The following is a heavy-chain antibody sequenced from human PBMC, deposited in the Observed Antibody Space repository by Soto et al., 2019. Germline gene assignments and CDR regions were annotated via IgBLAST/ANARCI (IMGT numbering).Heavy chain of an antibody. J-gene: IGHJ4*02. CDR2: ISTSKGNT. CDR1: GYTFTSYG. Sequence: QVQLVQSGPEVKKPGASVKVSCKTSGYTFTSYGIAWVRQAPGQGLEWMAWISTSKGNTNYAQKFQGRVTMTTDTSTSTAYMELRSLRSDDTAVYYCATRSPAFDFWGQGTLVTVSS. CDR3: ATRSPAFDF. V-gene: IGHV1-18*01.